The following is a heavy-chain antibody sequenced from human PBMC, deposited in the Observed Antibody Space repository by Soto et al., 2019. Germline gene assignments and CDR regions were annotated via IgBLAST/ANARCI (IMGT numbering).Heavy chain of an antibody. J-gene: IGHJ5*02. CDR1: GGSISSGDYY. Sequence: PSETLSLTCTVSGGSISSGDYYWSWIRQPPGKGLEWIGYIYYSGSTYYNPSLKSRVTISVDTSKNQFSLKLSSVTAADTAVYYCARGVCINGVCYYGVGWFHPGGRETLVTVPS. V-gene: IGHV4-30-4*01. CDR3: ARGVCINGVCYYGVGWFHP. D-gene: IGHD2-8*01. CDR2: IYYSGST.